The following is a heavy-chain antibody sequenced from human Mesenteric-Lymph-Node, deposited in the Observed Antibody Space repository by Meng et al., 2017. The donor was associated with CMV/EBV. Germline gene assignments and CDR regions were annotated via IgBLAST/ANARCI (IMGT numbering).Heavy chain of an antibody. J-gene: IGHJ5*02. V-gene: IGHV4-59*01. CDR2: IYYSGGT. D-gene: IGHD3-3*01. Sequence: SETLSLTCTVSGGSISSYYWSWIRQPPGKGLEWIGYIYYSGGTNYNPSLKSRVTISVDTSKNQFSLKLSSVTAADTAVYYCARDPHHFTYYDFWSGYYTPSWFDPWGQGTLVTVSS. CDR1: GGSISSYY. CDR3: ARDPHHFTYYDFWSGYYTPSWFDP.